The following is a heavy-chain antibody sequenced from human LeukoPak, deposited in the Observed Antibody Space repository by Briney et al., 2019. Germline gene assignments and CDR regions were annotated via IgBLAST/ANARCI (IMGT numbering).Heavy chain of an antibody. Sequence: SETLSLTCTVSGGSISSSSYYWGWIRQPPGKGLEWIGSIYYSGSTYYNPSLKSRVTISVDTSKNQFSLKLSSVTAADTAVYYCARDPKNPTISYAFDIWGQGTMVTVSS. CDR1: GGSISSSSYY. V-gene: IGHV4-39*07. CDR3: ARDPKNPTISYAFDI. CDR2: IYYSGST. J-gene: IGHJ3*02. D-gene: IGHD3-9*01.